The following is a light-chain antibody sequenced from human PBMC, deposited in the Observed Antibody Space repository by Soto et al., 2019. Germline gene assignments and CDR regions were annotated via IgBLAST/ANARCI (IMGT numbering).Light chain of an antibody. CDR2: DAS. V-gene: IGKV1-39*01. Sequence: DIQMTQSPSSLSASEGDRVTITCRASQSINSFLNWYQQKSGKAPKLLIYDASTLQSGVPSRFSGSGSETEFALTITSLQPDDFATYYGQQSYNTPFTVGPGTKVDVK. CDR1: QSINSF. J-gene: IGKJ3*01. CDR3: QQSYNTPFT.